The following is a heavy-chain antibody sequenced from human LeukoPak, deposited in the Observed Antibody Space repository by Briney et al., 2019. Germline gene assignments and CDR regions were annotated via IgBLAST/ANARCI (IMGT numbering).Heavy chain of an antibody. CDR3: ARHDRSMRFFDY. CDR1: GFSFRSYV. J-gene: IGHJ4*02. D-gene: IGHD1-1*01. CDR2: IGDNGDTT. Sequence: GRSLRLSCAASGFSFRSYVMSWVRQAPGKGLEWVSAIGDNGDTTYYADSVEGRFTISRDNSKNTVFLQMNSLRAEDTAVYYCARHDRSMRFFDYWGQGTLVTVSS. V-gene: IGHV3-23*01.